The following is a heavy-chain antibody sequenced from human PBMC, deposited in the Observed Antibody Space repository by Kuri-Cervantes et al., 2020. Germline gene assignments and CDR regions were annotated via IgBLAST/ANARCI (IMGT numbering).Heavy chain of an antibody. CDR2: IYYSGST. J-gene: IGHJ4*02. CDR1: GGSISSGDYY. Sequence: SETLSLTCTVSGGSISSGDYYWSWIRQPPGKGLEWIGYIYYSGSTYYNPSLKSRVTISVDMSKNQFSLKLTSVTAADTAVYYCARAAGTGYYDYWGQGTLVTVSS. D-gene: IGHD3-9*01. CDR3: ARAAGTGYYDY. V-gene: IGHV4-30-4*02.